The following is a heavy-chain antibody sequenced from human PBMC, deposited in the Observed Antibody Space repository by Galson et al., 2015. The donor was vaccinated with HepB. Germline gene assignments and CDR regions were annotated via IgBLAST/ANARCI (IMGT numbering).Heavy chain of an antibody. J-gene: IGHJ6*02. V-gene: IGHV3-21*01. CDR3: ARDTPLSNVLLWFGELGYYYYYGMDV. CDR2: ISSSSSYI. CDR1: GFTFSSYS. Sequence: SLRLSCAASGFTFSSYSMNWVRQAPGKGLEWVSSISSSSSYIYYADSVKGRFTIPRDNAKNSLYLQMNSLRAEDTAVYYCARDTPLSNVLLWFGELGYYYYYGMDVWGQGTLVTVSS. D-gene: IGHD3-10*01.